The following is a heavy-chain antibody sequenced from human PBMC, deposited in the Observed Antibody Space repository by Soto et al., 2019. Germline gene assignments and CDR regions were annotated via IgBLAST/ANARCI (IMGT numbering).Heavy chain of an antibody. V-gene: IGHV3-9*01. J-gene: IGHJ4*02. CDR3: AKDQGSSNWAIED. Sequence: SLKISCAASGFTFDDYAMHWVRQAPGKGLEWVSGISWNSGSIGYADSVKGRFTISRDNTKNSLFLQMNSLRAEDTALYYCAKDQGSSNWAIEDWGQGTLVTVSS. CDR1: GFTFDDYA. CDR2: ISWNSGSI. D-gene: IGHD4-4*01.